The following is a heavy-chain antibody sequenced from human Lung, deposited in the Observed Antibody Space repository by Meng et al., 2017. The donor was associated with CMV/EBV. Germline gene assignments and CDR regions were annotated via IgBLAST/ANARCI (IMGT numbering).Heavy chain of an antibody. CDR2: IKHDGSEE. CDR1: GFTFRTSW. CDR3: ARDPGFGGLDF. D-gene: IGHD3-10*01. V-gene: IGHV3-7*01. Sequence: GESLKISCAASGFTFRTSWMSWVRQAPGRGLEWVANIKHDGSEEYYVDSLTGRFTISRDNDKNSLYLQMNSLRAEDTALYYCARDPGFGGLDFWAQETLVTVAS. J-gene: IGHJ4*02.